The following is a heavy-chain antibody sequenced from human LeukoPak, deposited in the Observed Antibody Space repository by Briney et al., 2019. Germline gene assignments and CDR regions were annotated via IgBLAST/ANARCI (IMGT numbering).Heavy chain of an antibody. Sequence: GGSLRLSCAASGFTFSSYTMSWVRQAPGKGLEWVSGVSGSGGSTHYADSVKGRFTISRDNSKNTLYLQMNSLRAEDTAVYYCAKDRFDYGDYVYYYYGMDVWGQGTTVTVSS. V-gene: IGHV3-23*01. D-gene: IGHD4-17*01. CDR3: AKDRFDYGDYVYYYYGMDV. J-gene: IGHJ6*02. CDR1: GFTFSSYT. CDR2: VSGSGGST.